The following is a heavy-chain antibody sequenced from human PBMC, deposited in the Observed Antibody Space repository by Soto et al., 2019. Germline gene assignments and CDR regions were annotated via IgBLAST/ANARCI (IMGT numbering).Heavy chain of an antibody. Sequence: GGSLRLSCAASGFTFSNAWMNWVRQAPGKGLEWVGRIKSKTDGGTTDYAAPVKGRFTISRDDSKNTLYLQMNSLKTEDTAVYYCTTDSSSSAGYYYYGMDVWGQGTTVTVSS. CDR3: TTDSSSSAGYYYYGMDV. CDR1: GFTFSNAW. J-gene: IGHJ6*02. CDR2: IKSKTDGGTT. V-gene: IGHV3-15*07. D-gene: IGHD6-6*01.